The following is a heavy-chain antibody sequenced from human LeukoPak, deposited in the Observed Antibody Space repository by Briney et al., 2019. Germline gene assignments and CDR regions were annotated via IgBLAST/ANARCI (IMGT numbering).Heavy chain of an antibody. J-gene: IGHJ4*02. CDR2: IYTSGST. Sequence: SQTLSLTCTVSGGSISSGSYYWSWIRQPAGKGLEWIGRIYTSGSTNYNPSLKSRVTISVDTSKNQFSLKLSSVTAADTAVYYCARDLYGSGSYYNVIWGQGTLVTVSS. CDR3: ARDLYGSGSYYNVI. V-gene: IGHV4-61*02. CDR1: GGSISSGSYY. D-gene: IGHD3-10*01.